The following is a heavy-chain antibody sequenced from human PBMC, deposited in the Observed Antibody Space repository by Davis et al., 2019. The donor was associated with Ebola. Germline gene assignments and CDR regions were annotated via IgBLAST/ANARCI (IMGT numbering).Heavy chain of an antibody. D-gene: IGHD5-12*01. CDR1: GGSFSGYY. V-gene: IGHV4-34*01. J-gene: IGHJ4*02. CDR2: IYYSGST. Sequence: MPSETLSLTCAVYGGSFSGYYWSWIRQPPGKGLEWIGSIYYSGSTYYNPSLKSRVTISVDTSKNQFSLKLSSVTAADTAVYYCARCRGYSGYALEYWGQGTLVTVSS. CDR3: ARCRGYSGYALEY.